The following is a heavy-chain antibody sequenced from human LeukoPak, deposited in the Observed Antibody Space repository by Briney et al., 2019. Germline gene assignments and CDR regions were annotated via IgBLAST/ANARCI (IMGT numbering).Heavy chain of an antibody. CDR1: GYTFTGYY. CDR3: ASTLFGKTKTFDY. J-gene: IGHJ4*02. Sequence: ASVKVSCKASGYTFTGYYMHWVRQAPGQGLEWMGWINPNSGGTNYAQKFQGRVTMTRDTSISTAYMELSRLRSDDTAVYYCASTLFGKTKTFDYWGQGTLVTVSS. CDR2: INPNSGGT. V-gene: IGHV1-2*02. D-gene: IGHD2-21*01.